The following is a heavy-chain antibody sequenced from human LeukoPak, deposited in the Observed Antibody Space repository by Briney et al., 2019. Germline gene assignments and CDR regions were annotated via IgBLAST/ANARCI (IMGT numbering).Heavy chain of an antibody. CDR2: INPNSGGT. CDR1: GYTFTGYY. Sequence: ASVKVSCKASGYTFTGYYIHCVRQAPGQGLEWRGWINPNSGGTNYGQKFQGRVTMTRDTSISTAYMELRSLTSDDTAVYNCARGGVLYSATYHISDYWGQGTLVTVSS. CDR3: ARGGVLYSATYHISDY. J-gene: IGHJ4*02. V-gene: IGHV1-2*02. D-gene: IGHD1-26*01.